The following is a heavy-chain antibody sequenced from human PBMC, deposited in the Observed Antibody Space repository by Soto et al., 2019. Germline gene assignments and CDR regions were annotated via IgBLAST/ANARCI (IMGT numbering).Heavy chain of an antibody. V-gene: IGHV3-23*01. CDR1: GFTFSSYA. CDR2: ISGSGGST. D-gene: IGHD6-19*01. J-gene: IGHJ4*02. CDR3: AKGTSYSSGWYGPYYFDY. Sequence: GGSLRLSCAASGFTFSSYAMSWVRQAPGKGLEWVSAISGSGGSTYYADSVKGRFTISRDNSKNTLYLQMNSLRAEDTAVYYCAKGTSYSSGWYGPYYFDYWGQGALVTVSS.